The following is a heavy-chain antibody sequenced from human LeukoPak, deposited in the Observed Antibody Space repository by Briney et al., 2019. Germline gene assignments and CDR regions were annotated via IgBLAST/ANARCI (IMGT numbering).Heavy chain of an antibody. Sequence: PGGSLRLSCAASGFTFATSAMTWVRQAPGKGLEWVSAISGRTTTTYYTGSLEGRFIISRDNSRNTLYLQMSSLRADDTAVYYCARTFGDYAHLDYWGRGTLVTVSS. J-gene: IGHJ4*02. V-gene: IGHV3-23*01. CDR2: ISGRTTTT. CDR1: GFTFATSA. CDR3: ARTFGDYAHLDY. D-gene: IGHD4-17*01.